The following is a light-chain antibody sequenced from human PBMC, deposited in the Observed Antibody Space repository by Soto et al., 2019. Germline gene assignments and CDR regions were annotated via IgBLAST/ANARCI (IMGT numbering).Light chain of an antibody. CDR3: QVWASTAEFFV. J-gene: IGLJ1*01. Sequence: SYELTQPPSVSVAPGQTARITCGGNNVGSKIVHWYKQRPGQAPVAVVFDATDRPSGIPDRISASRSGDTATLTISRVDAGDEADYYCQVWASTAEFFVFGSGTKVTVL. CDR1: NVGSKI. CDR2: DAT. V-gene: IGLV3-21*02.